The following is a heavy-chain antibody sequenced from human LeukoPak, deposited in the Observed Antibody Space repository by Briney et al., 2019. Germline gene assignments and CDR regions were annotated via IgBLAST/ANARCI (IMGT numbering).Heavy chain of an antibody. CDR2: IRYDGSNK. Sequence: GGSLRLSCAASGFTFSSYGMHWVRQAPGKGLEWVAFIRYDGSNKYYADSVKGRFTISRDNAKNSLYLQMNSLRAEDTAVYYCARSVGASIRKNLYFDYWGQGTLVTVSS. D-gene: IGHD1-26*01. CDR3: ARSVGASIRKNLYFDY. V-gene: IGHV3-30*02. J-gene: IGHJ4*02. CDR1: GFTFSSYG.